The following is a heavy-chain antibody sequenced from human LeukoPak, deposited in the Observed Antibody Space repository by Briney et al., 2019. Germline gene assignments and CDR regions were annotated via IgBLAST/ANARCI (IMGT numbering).Heavy chain of an antibody. Sequence: GASVKVSCKASGYTFTSYYMHWVRQASGQGLEWMGIINPSGGSTSYAQKFQGRVTMTRDTSTSTVYMELSSLRSEDTAVYYCARDRGYCSGGSCYAPDYWGQGTLVTVSS. CDR1: GYTFTSYY. CDR3: ARDRGYCSGGSCYAPDY. D-gene: IGHD2-15*01. J-gene: IGHJ4*02. V-gene: IGHV1-46*01. CDR2: INPSGGST.